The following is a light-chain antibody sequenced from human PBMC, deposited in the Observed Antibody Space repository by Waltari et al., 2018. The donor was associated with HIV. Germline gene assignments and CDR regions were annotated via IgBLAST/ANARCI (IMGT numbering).Light chain of an antibody. V-gene: IGKV1-12*01. J-gene: IGKJ4*01. CDR1: QELSTS. CDR3: QQADSFPHT. Sequence: DIQMAQSPSNVSAFVGGTVTITCRASQELSTSLAWYQFKLGRAPKLLIYSAFRLETGVASRFGGSGSGTEFTLTITSLQPEDFATYYCQQADSFPHTFGGGTRVAMK. CDR2: SAF.